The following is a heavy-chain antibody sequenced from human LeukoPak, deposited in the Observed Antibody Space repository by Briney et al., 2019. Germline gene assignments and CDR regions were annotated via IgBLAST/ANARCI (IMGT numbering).Heavy chain of an antibody. CDR1: GFTFSNYW. J-gene: IGHJ4*02. D-gene: IGHD3-22*01. V-gene: IGHV3-7*01. CDR3: AREGGYYYDSSGRQFDY. Sequence: GGSLRLSCAASGFTFSNYWMSWVRQAPGKGLEWVANIKQDGSAKYYVDSVKGRFTISRDNAKNSLYLQMNSLRAEDTAVYYCAREGGYYYDSSGRQFDYWARESWSPPPQ. CDR2: IKQDGSAK.